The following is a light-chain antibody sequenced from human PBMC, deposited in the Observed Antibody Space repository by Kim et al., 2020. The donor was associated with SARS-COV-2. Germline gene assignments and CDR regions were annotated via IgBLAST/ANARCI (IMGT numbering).Light chain of an antibody. CDR1: QSVSSY. J-gene: IGKJ4*01. CDR2: DAS. Sequence: EIVLTQSPATLSLSPGERATLSCRASQSVSSYLAWYQQKPGQAPRLLIYDASQRAPGIPARFSGSGSGTDFTLTISSLEPEDFAVYYCQQRSDWPLTFGGGTKVDIK. CDR3: QQRSDWPLT. V-gene: IGKV3-11*01.